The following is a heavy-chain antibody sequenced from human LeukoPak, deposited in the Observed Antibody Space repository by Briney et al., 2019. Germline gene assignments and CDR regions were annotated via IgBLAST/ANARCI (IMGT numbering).Heavy chain of an antibody. CDR2: INPNSGGT. CDR3: AIRGAGGSFGGYYFDY. Sequence: ASVKVSCKASGYTFTGYYMHWLRQAPGQGLEWMGWINPNSGGTNYAQKFQGRVTMTRDTSISTAYMELSRLRSDDTAVYYCAIRGAGGSFGGYYFDYWGQGTLVTVSS. V-gene: IGHV1-2*02. CDR1: GYTFTGYY. J-gene: IGHJ4*02. D-gene: IGHD1-26*01.